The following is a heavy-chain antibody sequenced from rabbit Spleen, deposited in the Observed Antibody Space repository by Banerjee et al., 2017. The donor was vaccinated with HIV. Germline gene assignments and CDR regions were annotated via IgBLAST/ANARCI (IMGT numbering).Heavy chain of an antibody. CDR1: GIDFSSYYD. J-gene: IGHJ2*01. CDR2: IHADNSGGT. CDR3: TTNLPYDGSDY. Sequence: QKLEESGGGLVKPGGTLTLTCKASGIDFSSYYDMCWVRQAPGKGLEWVACIHADNSGGTYYASWAQGRFTISKTSTTVTLQMTSLTAADTATYFCTTNLPYDGSDYWGPGTLVTVS. D-gene: IGHD4-2*01. V-gene: IGHV1S40*01.